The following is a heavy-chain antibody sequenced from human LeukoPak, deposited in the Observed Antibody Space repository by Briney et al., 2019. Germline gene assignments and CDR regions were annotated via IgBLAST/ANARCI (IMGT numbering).Heavy chain of an antibody. V-gene: IGHV4-31*03. J-gene: IGHJ4*02. D-gene: IGHD3-22*01. CDR3: AREGYYDSSGYLDY. Sequence: SETLSLTCTVSGGSISSGGYYWSWIRQHPGKGLEWIGYIYYNGSTYYNPSLKSRVTISVDTSKNQFSLKLSSVTAADTAVYYCAREGYYDSSGYLDYWGQGTLVTVSS. CDR2: IYYNGST. CDR1: GGSISSGGYY.